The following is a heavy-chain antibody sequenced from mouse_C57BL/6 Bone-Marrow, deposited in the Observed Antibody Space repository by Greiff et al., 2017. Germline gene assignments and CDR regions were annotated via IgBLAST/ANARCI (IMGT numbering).Heavy chain of an antibody. V-gene: IGHV1-12*01. D-gene: IGHD2-1*01. CDR3: ARRLWYHWYFDV. Sequence: QVQLQQSGAELVRPGASVKMSCKASGYTFTSYNMNWVKQTPRQGLEWIGAIYPGNGDTSYNQKFKGKATLTVDNSSSTAYMQLSSLTSEDSAVSFCARRLWYHWYFDVWGTGTTVTVSS. CDR2: IYPGNGDT. CDR1: GYTFTSYN. J-gene: IGHJ1*03.